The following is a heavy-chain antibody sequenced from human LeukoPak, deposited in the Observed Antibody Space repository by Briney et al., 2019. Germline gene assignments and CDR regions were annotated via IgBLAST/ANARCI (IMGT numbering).Heavy chain of an antibody. D-gene: IGHD2-21*02. CDR3: ARDRPLGVTAGRFDP. V-gene: IGHV1-46*01. J-gene: IGHJ5*02. CDR2: INPSGGST. Sequence: ASVKDSCKASGYTFTTYYMHWVRHAPGQGLEWMGIINPSGGSTSYAQKFQGRVTMTRDASTSTVNMELSCLNSGDKAVYCCARDRPLGVTAGRFDPWGQGTLVTVSS. CDR1: GYTFTTYY.